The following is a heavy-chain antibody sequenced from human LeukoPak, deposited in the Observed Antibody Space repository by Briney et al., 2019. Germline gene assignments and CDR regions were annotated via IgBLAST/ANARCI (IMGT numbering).Heavy chain of an antibody. CDR2: INPNSGDT. CDR1: GYTFTGYH. D-gene: IGHD1-26*01. Sequence: ASVKVSCKASGYTFTGYHMHWVRQAPGQGLEWMGRINPNSGDTNNAQKFQGRVTMTRDTSISTAYMDLSRLTSDDTAVYYCARGPARRVGATSSASDYWGQGTLVTVSS. CDR3: ARGPARRVGATSSASDY. J-gene: IGHJ4*02. V-gene: IGHV1-2*06.